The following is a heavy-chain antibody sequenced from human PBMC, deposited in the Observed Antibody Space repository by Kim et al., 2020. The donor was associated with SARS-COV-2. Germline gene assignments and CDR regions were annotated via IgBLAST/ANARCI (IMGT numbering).Heavy chain of an antibody. CDR3: AKMNVVVTAPLDY. CDR2: ISSSGGTT. CDR1: GMTFRSYA. J-gene: IGHJ4*02. D-gene: IGHD2-21*02. Sequence: GGSLRLSCVASGMTFRSYAMSWVRQAPGKGLEWVLGISSSGGTTFYADSVKGRFTISRDNSKNTLFLQMNSLRADDTAVYYCAKMNVVVTAPLDYWGQGTLVTVSS. V-gene: IGHV3-23*01.